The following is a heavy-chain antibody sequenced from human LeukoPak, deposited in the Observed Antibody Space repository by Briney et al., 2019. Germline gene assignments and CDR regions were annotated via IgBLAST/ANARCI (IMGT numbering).Heavy chain of an antibody. J-gene: IGHJ6*03. CDR3: AKPVTGKTYYYYYYMDV. CDR1: GGSISSHY. Sequence: SETLSLTCTVSGGSISSHYWSWIRQPPGKGLEWIGYIYYSGSTNYNPSLKSRVTISVDTSKNQFSLKLSSVTAADTAVNYCAKPVTGKTYYYYYYMDVWGKGTTVTVSS. V-gene: IGHV4-59*11. D-gene: IGHD4-11*01. CDR2: IYYSGST.